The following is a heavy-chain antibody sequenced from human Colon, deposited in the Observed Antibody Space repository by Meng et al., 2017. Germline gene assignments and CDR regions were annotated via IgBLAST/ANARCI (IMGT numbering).Heavy chain of an antibody. V-gene: IGHV3-7*01. CDR2: IKQDGSEK. CDR1: GSIFSSYW. J-gene: IGHJ5*02. CDR3: ARGGGLLWFGEPNNWFDP. Sequence: SLKISCAASGSIFSSYWISWVRQAPGKGLEWVANIKQDGSEKYYVDSVKGRFTISRDNAKNSLYLQMNSLRAEDTAVYYCARGGGLLWFGEPNNWFDPWGQGTLVTVSS. D-gene: IGHD3-10*01.